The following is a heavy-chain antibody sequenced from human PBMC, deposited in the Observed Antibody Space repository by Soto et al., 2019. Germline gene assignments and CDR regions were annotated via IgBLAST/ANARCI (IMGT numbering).Heavy chain of an antibody. D-gene: IGHD3-10*01. V-gene: IGHV1-69*12. J-gene: IGHJ6*02. CDR3: ARATHYGPARIYYYYGMDV. CDR2: IIPIFGTA. CDR1: GGTFSSYA. Sequence: QVQLVQSGAEVKKPGSSVKVSCKASGGTFSSYAISWVRQAPGQGLEWMGGIIPIFGTANYAQKFQGRVTITADESTSTAYMELSSLRSEDTAVYYCARATHYGPARIYYYYGMDVWGQGTTVTVSS.